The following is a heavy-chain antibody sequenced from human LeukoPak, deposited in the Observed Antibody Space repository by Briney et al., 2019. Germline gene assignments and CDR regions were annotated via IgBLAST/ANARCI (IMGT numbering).Heavy chain of an antibody. D-gene: IGHD6-6*01. CDR2: IYYSGST. V-gene: IGHV4-39*01. Sequence: PSETLSLTCTVSGGSISSSSYYWGWIRQPPGKGLEWIGSIYYSGSTYYNPSPKSRVTISVDTSKNQFSLKLSSVTAADTAVYYCARLSAYSSSSGPIDYWGQGTLVTVSS. J-gene: IGHJ4*02. CDR3: ARLSAYSSSSGPIDY. CDR1: GGSISSSSYY.